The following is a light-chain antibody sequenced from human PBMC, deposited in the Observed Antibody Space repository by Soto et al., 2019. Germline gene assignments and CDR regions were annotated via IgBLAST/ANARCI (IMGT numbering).Light chain of an antibody. CDR3: QQSYALVRT. V-gene: IGKV1-39*01. CDR2: AAS. J-gene: IGKJ4*01. CDR1: QGISTF. Sequence: DIQMTHSPAALSTSVGDRVTITCRASQGISTFLNWYQQKPGKAPRLLIYAASRLQSGVPARFSGSGVETDFTLTITSLQPEDFGIYYCQQSYALVRTFGGGTKVDIK.